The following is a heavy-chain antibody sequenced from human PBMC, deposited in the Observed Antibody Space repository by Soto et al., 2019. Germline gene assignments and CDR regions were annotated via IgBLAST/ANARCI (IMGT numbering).Heavy chain of an antibody. J-gene: IGHJ4*02. CDR3: ARVYGLDLFDY. CDR2: IYYSGST. V-gene: IGHV4-30-4*02. CDR1: GGSISSGDYY. D-gene: IGHD2-8*01. Sequence: PSETLCLTCTVSGGSISSGDYYGSWIRQPPGKGLEWIGYIYYSGSTYYNPSLKSRVTISVDTSKNQFSLKLSSVTAADTAVYYCARVYGLDLFDYWGQGTLVIVSS.